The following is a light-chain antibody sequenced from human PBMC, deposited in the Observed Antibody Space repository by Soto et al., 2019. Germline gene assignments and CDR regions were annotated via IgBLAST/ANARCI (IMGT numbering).Light chain of an antibody. J-gene: IGKJ4*01. CDR3: QQYKDWPLT. CDR2: GAS. V-gene: IGKV3D-15*01. CDR1: QSVDSN. Sequence: EIVMTQSPATLSVSPGDGATLSCRASQSVDSNLAWYQQKPGQTPRLLIYGASTRPTGIPARFSGSGSGTEFTLTISSLQSEDSAVYYCQQYKDWPLTFGGGTKV.